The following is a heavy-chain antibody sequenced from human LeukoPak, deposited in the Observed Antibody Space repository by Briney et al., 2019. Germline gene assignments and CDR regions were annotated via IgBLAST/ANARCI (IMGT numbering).Heavy chain of an antibody. V-gene: IGHV3-74*01. CDR2: INGYGSST. CDR1: GFTFISYW. J-gene: IGHJ4*02. Sequence: GGSLRLSCAASGFTFISYWMHWVRQAPGKGLVWVSRINGYGSSTDFADSVKGRFTISRDNAKNTLYLQMNSLRAEDTAVYYCARDAPGDTALDYWGQGTLVTVSS. CDR3: ARDAPGDTALDY. D-gene: IGHD5-18*01.